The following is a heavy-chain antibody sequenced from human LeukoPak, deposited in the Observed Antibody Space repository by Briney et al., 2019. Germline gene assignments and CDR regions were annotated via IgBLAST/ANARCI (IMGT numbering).Heavy chain of an antibody. D-gene: IGHD3-9*01. CDR2: IYYSGST. J-gene: IGHJ6*02. CDR3: ARDGNVLRYFEGGMDV. CDR1: GGSISSYY. Sequence: SETLSLTCTVSGGSISSYYWSWIRQPPGKGLEWIGYIYYSGSTNYNPSLKSRVTISVDTSKNQFSLKLSSVTAADTAVYYCARDGNVLRYFEGGMDVWGQGTTVTVSS. V-gene: IGHV4-59*01.